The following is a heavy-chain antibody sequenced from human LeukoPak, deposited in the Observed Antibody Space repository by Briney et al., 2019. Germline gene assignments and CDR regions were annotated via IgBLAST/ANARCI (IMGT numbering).Heavy chain of an antibody. D-gene: IGHD3-3*01. J-gene: IGHJ3*02. V-gene: IGHV4-59*01. CDR1: GGSISGYY. CDR2: IYYSGSA. Sequence: SETLSLTCTVSGGSISGYYWNWIRQPPGKGLEWIGYIYYSGSANYNPSLKSRVTISVDTSKNQLSLELNSVTAADTAVYYCARDLSQVGVVTLGASDIWGQGTMVTVSS. CDR3: ARDLSQVGVVTLGASDI.